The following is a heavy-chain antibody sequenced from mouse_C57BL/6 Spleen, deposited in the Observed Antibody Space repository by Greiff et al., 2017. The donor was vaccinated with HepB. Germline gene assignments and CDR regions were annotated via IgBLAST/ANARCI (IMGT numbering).Heavy chain of an antibody. CDR1: GYTFTSYW. CDR3: ARSSPTVAYWYFDV. D-gene: IGHD1-1*01. Sequence: QVQLKQPGAELVMPGASVKLSCKASGYTFTSYWMHWVKQRPGQGLEWIGEIDPSDSYTNYNQKLKGKSTLTVDKSSSTAYMQLSSLTSEDSAVYYCARSSPTVAYWYFDVWGTGTTVTVSS. J-gene: IGHJ1*03. V-gene: IGHV1-69*01. CDR2: IDPSDSYT.